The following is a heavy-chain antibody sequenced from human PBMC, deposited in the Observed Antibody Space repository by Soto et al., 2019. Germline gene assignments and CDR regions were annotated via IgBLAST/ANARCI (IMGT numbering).Heavy chain of an antibody. CDR1: GYTFTSYD. CDR3: ARNAIFGVLAGYYYMDV. D-gene: IGHD3-3*01. CDR2: MNPNSGNT. Sequence: ASVKVSCKASGYTFTSYDINWVRQATGQGLEWMGWMNPNSGNTGYAQKFQGRVTMTRNTSISTAYMELGSLGSEDTAVYYCARNAIFGVLAGYYYMDVWGKGTTVTVSS. V-gene: IGHV1-8*01. J-gene: IGHJ6*03.